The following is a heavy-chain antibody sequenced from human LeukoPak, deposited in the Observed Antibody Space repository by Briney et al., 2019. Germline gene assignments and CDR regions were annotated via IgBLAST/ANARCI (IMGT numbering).Heavy chain of an antibody. CDR3: ASVHQIRRSGYHNGVDAFDI. CDR1: GGSISSSSYY. CDR2: INHSGST. D-gene: IGHD3-3*01. V-gene: IGHV4-39*07. J-gene: IGHJ3*02. Sequence: SETLSLTCTVSGGSISSSSYYWGWIRQPPGKGLEWIGEINHSGSTYYNPSLKSRVTISVDMSKNQFSLKLSSVTAADTAVYYCASVHQIRRSGYHNGVDAFDIWGQGTMVTVSS.